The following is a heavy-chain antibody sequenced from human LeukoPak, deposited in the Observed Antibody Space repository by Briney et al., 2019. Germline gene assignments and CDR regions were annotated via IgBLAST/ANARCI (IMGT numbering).Heavy chain of an antibody. V-gene: IGHV4-31*03. CDR3: AKESGLSFDS. Sequence: SETLSLTCTVSGVSITTGGNYWTWLRQLPERGLEWLGYIYYSGLTSYNPSLQSRLSISRDTSKNQFSLTLTFMTAADTAVYYCAKESGLSFDSWGQGGLVTVSS. J-gene: IGHJ4*02. D-gene: IGHD3-3*01. CDR1: GVSITTGGNY. CDR2: IYYSGLT.